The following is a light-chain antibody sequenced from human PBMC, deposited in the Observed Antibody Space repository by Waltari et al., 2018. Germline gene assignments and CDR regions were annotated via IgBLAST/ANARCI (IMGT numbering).Light chain of an antibody. J-gene: IGLJ1*01. Sequence: QSALTQPASVSGSPGQSITIPCTGTSSDVGSYNLVSWYRQHPGNAPKLLIYEVSKRPSGVSNRFSGSKSGNAASLTISGLQAEDEADYYCCSYAGSSTPYVFGTGTKVTVL. CDR1: SSDVGSYNL. CDR2: EVS. V-gene: IGLV2-23*02. CDR3: CSYAGSSTPYV.